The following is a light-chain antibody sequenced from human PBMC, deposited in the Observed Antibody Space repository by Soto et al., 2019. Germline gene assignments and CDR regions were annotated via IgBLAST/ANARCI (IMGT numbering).Light chain of an antibody. CDR2: GAS. CDR1: QSIDSNY. Sequence: EIVLTQSPGTLSESPGERDTLSCRASQSIDSNYLGWYQQKPGQTPRLLIYGASSRATGIPDRFSGSGSGTDFTLTISRLEPEDFAVYYCQHYGTSPGTFGQGTKVEIK. J-gene: IGKJ1*01. CDR3: QHYGTSPGT. V-gene: IGKV3-20*01.